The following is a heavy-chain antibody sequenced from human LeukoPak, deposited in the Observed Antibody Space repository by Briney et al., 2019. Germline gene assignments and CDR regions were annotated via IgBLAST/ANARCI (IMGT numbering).Heavy chain of an antibody. D-gene: IGHD1-26*01. J-gene: IGHJ6*03. Sequence: SETLSLTCPVYGGFFSGYYWSWIGQPPGKGLEWIGEINHSGSTYYNPSLKSRVTISVDTSKNQFSLKLSSVTAADTAVYYSARGPGGSYYGYYYYYMDVWGKGTTVTVSS. CDR3: ARGPGGSYYGYYYYYMDV. CDR2: INHSGST. V-gene: IGHV4-34*01. CDR1: GGFFSGYY.